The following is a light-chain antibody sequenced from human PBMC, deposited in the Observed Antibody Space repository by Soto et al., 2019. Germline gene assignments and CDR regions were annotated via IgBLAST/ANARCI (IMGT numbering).Light chain of an antibody. V-gene: IGLV4-69*01. CDR1: SGHSSYA. J-gene: IGLJ2*01. Sequence: QAVVTQSPSASASLGASVKLTCTLSSGHSSYAIAWHQQQPEKGPWYLMKLNSDGSHSKGDGIPDRFSGSSSGAERYLTISSLQSEDEADYYCQTWGTGIVVFGGGTKVTVL. CDR3: QTWGTGIVV. CDR2: LNSDGSH.